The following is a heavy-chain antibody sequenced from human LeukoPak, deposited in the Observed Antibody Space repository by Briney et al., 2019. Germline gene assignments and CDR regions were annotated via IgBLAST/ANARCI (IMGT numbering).Heavy chain of an antibody. V-gene: IGHV3-23*01. J-gene: IGHJ4*02. D-gene: IGHD6-19*01. CDR2: IFGSGGSA. CDR1: GFTFNSYA. CDR3: GKTTTGYSSGRNPAWPVDY. Sequence: GGSLRLSCAASGFTFNSYAMYWVRQAPGKGLEWVSGIFGSGGSAHYADSVKGRFTISRDNSKNTVYLQMDSLRVDDTAVYYCGKTTTGYSSGRNPAWPVDYWGQGTLVTVSS.